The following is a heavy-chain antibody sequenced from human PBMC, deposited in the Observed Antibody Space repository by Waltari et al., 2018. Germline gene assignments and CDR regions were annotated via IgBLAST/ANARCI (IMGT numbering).Heavy chain of an antibody. CDR1: GGSFSGYY. Sequence: QVQLQQWGAGLLKPSETLSLTCAVYGGSFSGYYWSWIRQPPGKGLEWIGEINHSGSTNYNPSLKSRVTISVDTSKNQFSLKLSSVTAADTAVYYCASYYDSSGYYYKNAFDIWGQGTMVTVSS. CDR3: ASYYDSSGYYYKNAFDI. V-gene: IGHV4-34*01. J-gene: IGHJ3*02. CDR2: INHSGST. D-gene: IGHD3-22*01.